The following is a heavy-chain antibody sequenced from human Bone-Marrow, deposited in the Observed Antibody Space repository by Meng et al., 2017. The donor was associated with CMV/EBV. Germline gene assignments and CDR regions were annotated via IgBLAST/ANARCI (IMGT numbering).Heavy chain of an antibody. CDR1: GGTFSGYA. J-gene: IGHJ4*02. CDR2: IIPILGIA. V-gene: IGHV1-69*10. D-gene: IGHD2-2*01. Sequence: SVKVSCKASGGTFSGYAISWVRQAPGQGLEWMGGIIPILGIANYAQKFQGRVTITADKSTSTAYMELSSLRSEDTAVYYCARGGYCSSTSCYGRRYYFDYWGQGTLVTVSS. CDR3: ARGGYCSSTSCYGRRYYFDY.